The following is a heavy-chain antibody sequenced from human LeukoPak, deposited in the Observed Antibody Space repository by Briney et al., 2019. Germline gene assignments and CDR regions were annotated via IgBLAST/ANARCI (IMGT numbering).Heavy chain of an antibody. CDR2: INHSGST. Sequence: PSETLSLTCTVSGGSISSYYWSWIRQPPGKGLEWIGEINHSGSTNYNPSLKSRVTISVDTSKNQFSLKLSSVTAADTAVYYCARVSSAATNYYFDYWGQGTLVTVSS. CDR1: GGSISSYY. D-gene: IGHD2-15*01. V-gene: IGHV4-34*01. J-gene: IGHJ4*02. CDR3: ARVSSAATNYYFDY.